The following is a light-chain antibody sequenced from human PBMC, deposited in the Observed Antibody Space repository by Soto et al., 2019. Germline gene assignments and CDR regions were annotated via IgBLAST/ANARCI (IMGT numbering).Light chain of an antibody. J-gene: IGKJ3*01. V-gene: IGKV3-11*01. CDR3: QQRSNWL. Sequence: EHLLTQSSATPSLSPRARAPHSCRASQSVSNYVAWYQQKPGQAPRLLIYDASNRATGVPAKFSGSGSGTDFTLTISSLEPEDFAVYHRQQRSNWLFGPGTKVDIK. CDR2: DAS. CDR1: QSVSNY.